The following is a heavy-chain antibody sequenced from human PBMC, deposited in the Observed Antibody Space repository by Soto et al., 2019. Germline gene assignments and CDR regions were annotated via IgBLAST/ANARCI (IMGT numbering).Heavy chain of an antibody. CDR1: GLSFSTYA. Sequence: EVQLLESGGGLVQPGGSLRLSCAASGLSFSTYAMSWVRQAPGKGLEWVSGISGSGGITNYADSVKGRFPISRDNSKNTLYLQMNSLRAEDTAVYYCAKANHYNYFDYWGQGTLVTVSS. V-gene: IGHV3-23*01. J-gene: IGHJ4*02. D-gene: IGHD4-4*01. CDR3: AKANHYNYFDY. CDR2: ISGSGGIT.